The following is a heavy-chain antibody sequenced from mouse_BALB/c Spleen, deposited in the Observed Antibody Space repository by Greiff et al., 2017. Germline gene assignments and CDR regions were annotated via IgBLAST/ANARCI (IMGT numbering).Heavy chain of an antibody. V-gene: IGHV10-1*02. CDR2: IRSKSNNYAT. J-gene: IGHJ2*01. Sequence: GGGLVQPKGSLKLSCAASGFTFNTYAMIWVRQAPGKGLEWVARIRSKSNNYATYYADSVKDRFTISRDDSQSMLYLQMNNLKTEDTAMYYCVRQRGGTLDYWGQGTTLTVSS. CDR3: VRQRGGTLDY. D-gene: IGHD4-1*01. CDR1: GFTFNTYA.